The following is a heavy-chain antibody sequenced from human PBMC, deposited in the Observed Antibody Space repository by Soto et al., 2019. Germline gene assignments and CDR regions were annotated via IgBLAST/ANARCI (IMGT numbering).Heavy chain of an antibody. CDR1: GYTFTGYY. CDR3: ARGQARTPARTLWFGESKRSGMDV. CDR2: INPNSGGT. V-gene: IGHV1-2*04. J-gene: IGHJ6*02. Sequence: QVQLVQSGAEVKKPGASVKVSCKASGYTFTGYYMHWVRQAPGQGLEWMGWINPNSGGTNYAQKFQGWVTMTRDTSISTAYMELSRLRSDDTAVYYCARGQARTPARTLWFGESKRSGMDVWGQGTTVTVSS. D-gene: IGHD3-10*01.